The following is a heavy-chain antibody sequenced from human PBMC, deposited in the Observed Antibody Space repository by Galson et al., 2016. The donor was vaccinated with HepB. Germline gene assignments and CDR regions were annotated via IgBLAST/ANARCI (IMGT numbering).Heavy chain of an antibody. CDR1: GFAFSSYY. V-gene: IGHV3-53*01. CDR3: AKADQSSYFDY. CDR2: IYNSGTS. Sequence: LRLSCAVSGFAFSSYYTNWVRQAPGKGLEWVSVIYNSGTSFYADSVKGRFTISRDNSRYAVYLQMNTLRAEDTAVYYCAKADQSSYFDYWGQGTLVTVSS. J-gene: IGHJ4*02. D-gene: IGHD2-2*01.